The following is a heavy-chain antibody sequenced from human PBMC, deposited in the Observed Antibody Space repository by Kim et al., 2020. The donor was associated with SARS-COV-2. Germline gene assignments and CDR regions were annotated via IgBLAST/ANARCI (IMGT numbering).Heavy chain of an antibody. CDR2: IRSKANSYAT. CDR1: GFTFSGSA. V-gene: IGHV3-73*01. Sequence: GGSLRLSCAASGFTFSGSAMHWVRQASGKGLEWVGRIRSKANSYATAYAASVKGRFTISRDDSKNTAYLQMNSLKTEDTAVYYCTRDCSSTSCANHYYYYYYGMDVWGQGTTVTVSS. CDR3: TRDCSSTSCANHYYYYYYGMDV. J-gene: IGHJ6*02. D-gene: IGHD2-2*01.